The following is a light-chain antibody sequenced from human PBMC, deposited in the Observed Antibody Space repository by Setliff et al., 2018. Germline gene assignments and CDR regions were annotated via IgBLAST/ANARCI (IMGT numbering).Light chain of an antibody. J-gene: IGLJ2*01. CDR3: LSYTSETTHAL. CDR2: EVT. CDR1: SSDVGGYNY. V-gene: IGLV2-14*01. Sequence: QSALTQPAAVSGSPGQSIAISCTGTSSDVGGYNYVSWYQHHPSKPPKLMIFEVTKRPSGVSDRFSGSKSGNTASLTISGLQPEDEADYYCLSYTSETTHALFGGGTKVTVL.